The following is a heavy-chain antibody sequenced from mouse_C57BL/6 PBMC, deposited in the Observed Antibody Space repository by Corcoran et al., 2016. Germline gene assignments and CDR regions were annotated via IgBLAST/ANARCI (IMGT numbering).Heavy chain of an antibody. CDR3: ASLSNYYGSSYWYFDV. CDR2: ISYDGSN. Sequence: DVQLQESGPGLVKPSQSLSLTCSVTGYSITSGYYWNWIRQFPGNKLEWMGYISYDGSNNYNPSLKNRISITRDTSKNQFFLKLNSVTTEDTATYYCASLSNYYGSSYWYFDVWGTGTTVTVSS. J-gene: IGHJ1*03. V-gene: IGHV3-6*01. CDR1: GYSITSGYY. D-gene: IGHD1-1*01.